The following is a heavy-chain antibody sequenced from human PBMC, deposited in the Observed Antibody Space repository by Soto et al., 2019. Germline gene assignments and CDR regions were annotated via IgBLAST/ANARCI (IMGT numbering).Heavy chain of an antibody. CDR2: IYYSGST. D-gene: IGHD6-6*01. CDR3: ARNRARNWFDP. CDR1: GGSISSSSYY. V-gene: IGHV4-39*01. J-gene: IGHJ5*02. Sequence: TSETLSLTCIVSGGSISSSSYYWGWIRQPPGKGLEWIGSIYYSGSTYYNPSLKSRVTISVDTSKNQFSLKLSSVTAADTAVFYCARNRARNWFDPWGQGTLVTVSS.